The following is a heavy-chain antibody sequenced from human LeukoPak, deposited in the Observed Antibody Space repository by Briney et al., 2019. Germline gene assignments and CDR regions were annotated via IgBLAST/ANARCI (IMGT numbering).Heavy chain of an antibody. V-gene: IGHV3-7*01. CDR1: GFTFSSYW. J-gene: IGHJ4*02. D-gene: IGHD1-26*01. CDR2: IKQDGSEK. Sequence: PGGSLRLSCAASGFTFSSYWMSWVRQAPGKGLEWVANIKQDGSEKYYVDSVKGRFTISRDNAKNSLYLQMNSLRAEDTAVYYCARDLSGRVGATMGGYWGQGTLVTVSS. CDR3: ARDLSGRVGATMGGY.